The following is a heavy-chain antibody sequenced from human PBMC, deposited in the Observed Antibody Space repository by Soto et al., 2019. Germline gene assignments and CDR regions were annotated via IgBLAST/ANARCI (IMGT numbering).Heavy chain of an antibody. Sequence: SETLSLTCAVYGGSFSGYYWSWIRQPPGKGLEWIGEINHSGSTNYNPSLKSRVTISVDTSKNQFSLKLSSVTAADTAVYYCARWGCSSTSCYGFDYWGQGTLVTVSS. CDR1: GGSFSGYY. J-gene: IGHJ4*02. CDR3: ARWGCSSTSCYGFDY. CDR2: INHSGST. D-gene: IGHD2-2*01. V-gene: IGHV4-34*01.